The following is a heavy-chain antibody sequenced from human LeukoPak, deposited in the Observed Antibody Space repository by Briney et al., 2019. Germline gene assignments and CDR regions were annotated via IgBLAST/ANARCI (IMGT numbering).Heavy chain of an antibody. Sequence: GGSLRLSCAASGFTFDDYAMHWVRQAPGKGLEWVSGISWNSGSIGYADSVKGRFTISRDNAKNSLYLQMNSLRAEDTALYYCAKDTMADYYDSSGYMDYWGQGTLVTVSS. CDR2: ISWNSGSI. CDR1: GFTFDDYA. J-gene: IGHJ4*02. V-gene: IGHV3-9*01. CDR3: AKDTMADYYDSSGYMDY. D-gene: IGHD3-22*01.